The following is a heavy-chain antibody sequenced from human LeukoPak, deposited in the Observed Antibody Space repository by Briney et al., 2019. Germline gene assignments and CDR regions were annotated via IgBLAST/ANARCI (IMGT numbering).Heavy chain of an antibody. V-gene: IGHV4-39*01. CDR2: MFYSGRT. CDR3: ASCGYSGYAIDY. Sequence: SETLSLTCTVSGGSITGSSYYWGWIRQPPGMGLEWIGNMFYSGRTYYNAALKSRVTISGDTSKNQFSLKLSSVTAADTAVYYCASCGYSGYAIDYWGQGALVTVSS. D-gene: IGHD5-12*01. J-gene: IGHJ4*02. CDR1: GGSITGSSYY.